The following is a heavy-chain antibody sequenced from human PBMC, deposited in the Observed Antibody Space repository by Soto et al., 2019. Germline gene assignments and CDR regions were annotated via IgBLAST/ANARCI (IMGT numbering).Heavy chain of an antibody. Sequence: QVQLVQSGAEVKKPGASVKVSCKAAGYTLTTYGVSWVRQAPGQGLEWGGWISAYNDHTNYAQKFQGRVTMTTDTSTSTAYMELRSLRSDDTAVYYCARGTSFDYWGQGTLVTVSS. CDR1: GYTLTTYG. V-gene: IGHV1-18*01. CDR2: ISAYNDHT. D-gene: IGHD1-1*01. CDR3: ARGTSFDY. J-gene: IGHJ4*02.